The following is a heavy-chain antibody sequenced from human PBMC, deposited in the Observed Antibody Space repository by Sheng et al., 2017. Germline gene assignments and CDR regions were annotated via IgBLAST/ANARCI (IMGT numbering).Heavy chain of an antibody. Sequence: EVQLVQSGGGLVQPGRSLRLSCTTSGFSFGDYAMAWVRQAPGKGLEWVGFIRSKTWGVTQRYADSVKGRFIISRDYSKSIAYLQMSSLKIEDTAVYYCARERSETYDSWGRGGPGHRL. D-gene: IGHD1-1*01. V-gene: IGHV3-49*04. CDR1: GFSFGDYA. CDR2: IRSKTWGVTQ. J-gene: IGHJ1*01. CDR3: ARERSETYDS.